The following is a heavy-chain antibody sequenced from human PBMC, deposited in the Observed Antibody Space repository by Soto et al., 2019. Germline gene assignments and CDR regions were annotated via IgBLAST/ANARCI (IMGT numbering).Heavy chain of an antibody. J-gene: IGHJ6*02. Sequence: ASVKVSCKASGGTFSSYAISWVRQAPGQGLEWMGGIIPIFGTANYAQKFQGRVTITADESTSTAYMELGSLRSEDTAVYYCARGGSSGYYYYYGMDVWGQGTTVTVSS. CDR2: IIPIFGTA. CDR3: ARGGSSGYYYYYGMDV. D-gene: IGHD6-6*01. CDR1: GGTFSSYA. V-gene: IGHV1-69*13.